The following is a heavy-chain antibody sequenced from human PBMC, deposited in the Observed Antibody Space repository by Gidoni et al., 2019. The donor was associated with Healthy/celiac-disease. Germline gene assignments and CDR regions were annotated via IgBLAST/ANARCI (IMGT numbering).Heavy chain of an antibody. Sequence: QVQLVQSGAEGKKPGSSVKVSCKASRGPFSSYAISWVRQAPGQGLEWMGGIIPIFGTANYAQKFQGRVTITADESTSTAYMELSSLRSEDTAVYYCARSSGWELQRGYFDYWGQGTLVTVSS. CDR2: IIPIFGTA. J-gene: IGHJ4*02. CDR1: RGPFSSYA. CDR3: ARSSGWELQRGYFDY. V-gene: IGHV1-69*01. D-gene: IGHD6-19*01.